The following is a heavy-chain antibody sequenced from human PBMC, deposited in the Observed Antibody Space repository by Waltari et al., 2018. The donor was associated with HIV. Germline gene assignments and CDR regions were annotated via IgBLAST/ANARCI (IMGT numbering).Heavy chain of an antibody. J-gene: IGHJ3*02. CDR3: ARMGLMMYAIGAFDI. D-gene: IGHD2-8*01. CDR2: IKQDGSEK. Sequence: EVQLVESGGGLVQPGGSLRHSCAASGFTFSLYWMSWVRQAPGKGLEWVANIKQDGSEKHYVDSVKGRFTISRDNAKKSLYLQMNSLRAEDTAVYYCARMGLMMYAIGAFDIWGQGTMVTVSS. CDR1: GFTFSLYW. V-gene: IGHV3-7*01.